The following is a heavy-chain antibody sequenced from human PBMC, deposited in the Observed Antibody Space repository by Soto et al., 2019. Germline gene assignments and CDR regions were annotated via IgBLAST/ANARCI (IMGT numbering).Heavy chain of an antibody. J-gene: IGHJ4*02. CDR3: ARLCDSSGYYHERNFDY. V-gene: IGHV3-30-3*01. D-gene: IGHD3-22*01. Sequence: QVQLVESGGGVVQPGRSLRLSCAASGFTFSSYAMHWVRQAPGKGLEWVAVISYDGSNKYYADSVKGRFTISRDNSKNTLYLLMNSLRAEDTAVYYCARLCDSSGYYHERNFDYWGQGTLVTVSS. CDR2: ISYDGSNK. CDR1: GFTFSSYA.